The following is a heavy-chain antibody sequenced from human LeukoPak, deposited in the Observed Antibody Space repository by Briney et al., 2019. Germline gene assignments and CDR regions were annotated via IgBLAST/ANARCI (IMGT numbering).Heavy chain of an antibody. CDR3: AKACAKAVPFHSGSYCGPFDY. J-gene: IGHJ4*02. D-gene: IGHD1-26*01. V-gene: IGHV3-23*01. CDR1: GFTFSSYA. Sequence: GGSLRLSCAASGFTFSSYAMSWVRQAPGKGLEWVSAISGSGGSTYYADSVKGRFTISRDNSKNTLYLQMNSLRAEDTAVYYCAKACAKAVPFHSGSYCGPFDYWGQGTLVTVSS. CDR2: ISGSGGST.